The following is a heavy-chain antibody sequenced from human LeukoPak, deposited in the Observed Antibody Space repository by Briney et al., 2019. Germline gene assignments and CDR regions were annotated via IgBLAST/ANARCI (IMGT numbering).Heavy chain of an antibody. CDR1: GGSISSSSYY. CDR3: ARASSSWFPTFDP. V-gene: IGHV4-39*07. CDR2: IYYSGST. Sequence: SETLSLTCTVSGGSISSSSYYWGWIRQPPGKGLEWIGIIYYSGSTYYSPPLKSRVTISVDTSKNQFSLKLRSVTAADTAVYYCARASSSWFPTFDPWGQGTLVTVSS. J-gene: IGHJ5*02. D-gene: IGHD6-13*01.